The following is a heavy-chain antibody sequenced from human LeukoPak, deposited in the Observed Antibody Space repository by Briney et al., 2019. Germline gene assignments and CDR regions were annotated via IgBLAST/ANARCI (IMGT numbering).Heavy chain of an antibody. V-gene: IGHV1-69*05. Sequence: SVKVSCKASGGTFSSYDISWVRQAPGQGLEWMGGIIPIFGTANYAQKFQGRVTITTDESTSTAYMELSSLRSEDTAVYYCARDSSGYHLSLGGWGQGTLVTVSS. J-gene: IGHJ4*02. CDR2: IIPIFGTA. CDR1: GGTFSSYD. CDR3: ARDSSGYHLSLGG. D-gene: IGHD3-22*01.